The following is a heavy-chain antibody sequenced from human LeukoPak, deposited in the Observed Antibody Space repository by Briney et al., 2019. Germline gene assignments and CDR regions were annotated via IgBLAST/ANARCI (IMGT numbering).Heavy chain of an antibody. J-gene: IGHJ4*02. V-gene: IGHV4-59*01. D-gene: IGHD7-27*01. CDR1: GGSLNSYY. Sequence: SETLSLTCTVSGGSLNSYYWSWIRQPPGKGLEWIGFITHSGGTDFDSSLGGRVTISVDTSKNQFSLRLTSMTAADTAVYFCARGRISNWGFDGTLFDAWGQGVLVTVSS. CDR2: ITHSGGT. CDR3: ARGRISNWGFDGTLFDA.